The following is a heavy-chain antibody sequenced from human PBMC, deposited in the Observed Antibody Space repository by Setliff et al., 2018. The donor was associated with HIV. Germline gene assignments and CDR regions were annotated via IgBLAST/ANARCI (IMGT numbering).Heavy chain of an antibody. J-gene: IGHJ6*02. D-gene: IGHD4-17*01. Sequence: ASVKVSCKASGGTPRSYGMTWVRQAPGQGLEWMGTVIPVRDMANYAEKFQGRVTITADRSTSTSYMELRGLRSEDTAVYFCARETYFFDVTTFYSYALGVWGQGTTVTVSS. V-gene: IGHV1-69*04. CDR3: ARETYFFDVTTFYSYALGV. CDR1: GGTPRSYG. CDR2: VIPVRDMA.